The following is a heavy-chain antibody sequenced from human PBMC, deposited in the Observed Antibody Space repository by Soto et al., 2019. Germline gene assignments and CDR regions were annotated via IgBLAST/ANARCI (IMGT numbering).Heavy chain of an antibody. CDR3: AKDAPGSGWLSGS. CDR1: GFTCRIYA. D-gene: IGHD3-22*01. V-gene: IGHV3-23*01. Sequence: EVQLLESGGGVIQPGGSLRLSCAASGFTCRIYAMSWVRQAPGKGLEWVSTITGNGGTSYADFARGRFTISRDNSKNTLYLQMNSLSAEDTAVYYCAKDAPGSGWLSGSWGQGTLVTVSS. J-gene: IGHJ4*02. CDR2: ITGNGGT.